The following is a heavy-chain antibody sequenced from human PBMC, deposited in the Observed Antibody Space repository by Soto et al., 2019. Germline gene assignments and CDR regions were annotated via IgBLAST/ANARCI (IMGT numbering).Heavy chain of an antibody. CDR3: ARGNVLRFLEWLAYMDV. CDR1: GGSISSGGYY. J-gene: IGHJ6*03. D-gene: IGHD3-3*01. CDR2: IYYSGST. Sequence: SETLSLTCTVSGGSISSGGYYWSWIRQHPGKGLEWIGYIYYSGSTYYNPSLKSRVTISVDTSKNQFSLKLSSVTAADTAVYYCARGNVLRFLEWLAYMDVWGKGTTVTVSS. V-gene: IGHV4-31*03.